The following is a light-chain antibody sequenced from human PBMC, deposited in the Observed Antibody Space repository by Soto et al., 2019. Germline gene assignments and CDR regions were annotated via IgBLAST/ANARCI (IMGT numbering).Light chain of an antibody. Sequence: ESVLKQSPATLCLSPGERATLSCRASQSVSSYLAWYQQKPGQAPRLLIYGASNRATGIPDRFSGSGSGTDFTLTISRLEPEDFAVYYCHQYDTSPRTFGQGTKVDIK. CDR1: QSVSSY. J-gene: IGKJ1*01. CDR2: GAS. CDR3: HQYDTSPRT. V-gene: IGKV3-20*01.